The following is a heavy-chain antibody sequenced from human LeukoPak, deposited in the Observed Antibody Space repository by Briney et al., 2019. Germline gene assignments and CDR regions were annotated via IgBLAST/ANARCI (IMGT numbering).Heavy chain of an antibody. V-gene: IGHV5-51*01. J-gene: IGHJ4*02. D-gene: IGHD4-23*01. CDR2: INPGDSHT. CDR3: ARQYVGNADYLNY. CDR1: GYSFPSYW. Sequence: GESLKISWKCSGYSFPSYWFGWVRQMPGKGLEWMGIINPGDSHTRCSPSFQGQVTISADKSISTAYLQWSSLKASDTAMYYCARQYVGNADYLNYWSQGTLVTVSS.